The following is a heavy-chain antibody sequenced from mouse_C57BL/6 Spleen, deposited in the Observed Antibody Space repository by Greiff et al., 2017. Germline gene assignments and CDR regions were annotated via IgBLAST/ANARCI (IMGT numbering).Heavy chain of an antibody. CDR3: ARQIITTVVARAMDY. V-gene: IGHV1-64*01. Sequence: VQLQQSGAELVKPGASVKLSCKASGYTFTSYWMHWVKQRPGQGLEWIGMIHPNSGSTNYNEKFKSKATLTVDKSSSTAYMQLSSLTSEDSAVYYCARQIITTVVARAMDYWGQGTSVTVSS. CDR2: IHPNSGST. CDR1: GYTFTSYW. D-gene: IGHD1-1*01. J-gene: IGHJ4*01.